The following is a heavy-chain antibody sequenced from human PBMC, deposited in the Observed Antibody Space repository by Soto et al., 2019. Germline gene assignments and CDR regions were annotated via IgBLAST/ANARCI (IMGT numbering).Heavy chain of an antibody. V-gene: IGHV4-30-4*01. D-gene: IGHD2-15*01. J-gene: IGHJ3*02. CDR1: GGSISSGDYY. CDR3: ARDQANGCSGGSCLGAFDI. Sequence: QVQLQESGPGLVKPSQTLSLTCTVSGGSISSGDYYWSWIRQPPGKGLEWIGYIHYSGSTYYNPSLKSRVTISVDTSKNQFSLKLSSVTAADTAVYYCARDQANGCSGGSCLGAFDIWGQGTMVTVSS. CDR2: IHYSGST.